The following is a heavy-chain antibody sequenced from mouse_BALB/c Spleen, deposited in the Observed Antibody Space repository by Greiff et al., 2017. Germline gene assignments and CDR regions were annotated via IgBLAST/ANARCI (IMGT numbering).Heavy chain of an antibody. V-gene: IGHV5-6-3*01. CDR1: GFTFSSYG. CDR3: ARVLRLRFAY. J-gene: IGHJ3*01. D-gene: IGHD1-2*01. Sequence: EVKLMESGGGLVQPGGSLKLSCAASGFTFSSYGMSWVRQTPDKRLELVATINSNGGSTYYPDSVKGRFTISRDNAKNTLYLQMSSLKSEDTAMYYCARVLRLRFAYWGQGTLVTVSA. CDR2: INSNGGST.